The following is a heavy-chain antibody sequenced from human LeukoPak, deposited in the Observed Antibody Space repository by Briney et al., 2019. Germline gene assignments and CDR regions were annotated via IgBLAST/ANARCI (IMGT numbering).Heavy chain of an antibody. Sequence: ASVKVSCKTSGYTFSDYYIHWIRQAPGQGLEWVGWINPNSGGTNYAQKFQGRVTMTRDTSISTAYMELSRLRSDDTAVYYCATEDTAMDHPGDYWGQGTLVTVSS. D-gene: IGHD5-18*01. J-gene: IGHJ4*02. V-gene: IGHV1-2*02. CDR1: GYTFSDYY. CDR3: ATEDTAMDHPGDY. CDR2: INPNSGGT.